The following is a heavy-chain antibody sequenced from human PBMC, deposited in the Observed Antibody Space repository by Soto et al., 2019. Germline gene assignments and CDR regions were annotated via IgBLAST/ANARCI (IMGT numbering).Heavy chain of an antibody. V-gene: IGHV1-18*01. J-gene: IGHJ6*02. CDR3: ARAIPYDFWSGYSEPPYGMDV. Sequence: ASVKVSCKASGYTFTSYGISWVRQAPGQGLEWMGWISAYNGNTNYAQKFQGWVTMTRDTSISTAYMELSRLRSDDTAVYYCARAIPYDFWSGYSEPPYGMDVWGQGTTVTVSS. D-gene: IGHD3-3*01. CDR2: ISAYNGNT. CDR1: GYTFTSYG.